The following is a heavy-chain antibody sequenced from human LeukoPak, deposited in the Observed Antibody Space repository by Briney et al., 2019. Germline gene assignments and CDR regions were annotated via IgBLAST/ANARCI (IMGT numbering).Heavy chain of an antibody. CDR2: ISGSRDYI. Sequence: GGSLRLSCAASGFTFSSYSMNWVRQAPGKGLEWVSSISGSRDYIYYAESVKGRFTISRDNAKNSLYLQMNSLRVEDTAVYYCAKEYGSFYYYGMDVCGQGTTVTVPS. CDR3: AKEYGSFYYYGMDV. V-gene: IGHV3-21*01. CDR1: GFTFSSYS. J-gene: IGHJ6*02. D-gene: IGHD3-10*01.